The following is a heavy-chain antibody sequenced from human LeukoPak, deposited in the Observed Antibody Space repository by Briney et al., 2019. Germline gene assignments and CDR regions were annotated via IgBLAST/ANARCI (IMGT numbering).Heavy chain of an antibody. CDR3: VRDELQGYVGWVDY. D-gene: IGHD3-9*01. Sequence: ASVKVFCKASGYTFTSYGISWVRQAPGQGLEWMGWISAYNGNTNYAQKLQGRVTMTTDTSTSTAYMELRSLRSDDTAVYYCVRDELQGYVGWVDYWGQGTLVTVSS. CDR1: GYTFTSYG. CDR2: ISAYNGNT. J-gene: IGHJ4*02. V-gene: IGHV1-18*04.